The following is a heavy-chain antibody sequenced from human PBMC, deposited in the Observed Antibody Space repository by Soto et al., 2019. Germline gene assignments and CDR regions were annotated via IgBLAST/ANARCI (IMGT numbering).Heavy chain of an antibody. CDR2: INAGNGNT. Sequence: QVQLVQSGAEEKKPGASVKVSCKASGYTFTGYAMHWVRQAPGQRLEWMGWINAGNGNTKYSQKFQGRVTITRDTSASTADMELSRVCSEDTAVYYGARAVAVPADVDYWGQVTLVTVSS. V-gene: IGHV1-3*05. D-gene: IGHD6-19*01. J-gene: IGHJ4*02. CDR1: GYTFTGYA. CDR3: ARAVAVPADVDY.